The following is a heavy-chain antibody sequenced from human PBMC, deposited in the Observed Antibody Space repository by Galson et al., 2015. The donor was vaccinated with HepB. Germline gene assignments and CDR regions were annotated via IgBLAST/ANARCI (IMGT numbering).Heavy chain of an antibody. CDR3: ATFIAVAPY. CDR2: FDPEDGET. CDR1: GYTLTELS. V-gene: IGHV1-24*01. Sequence: SVKVSCKVSGYTLTELSMHWVRQAPGKGLEWMGGFDPEDGETIYAQKFQGRVTTTEDTSTDTAYMELSSLRSEDTAVYYCATFIAVAPYWDQGTLVTVSS. D-gene: IGHD6-19*01. J-gene: IGHJ4*02.